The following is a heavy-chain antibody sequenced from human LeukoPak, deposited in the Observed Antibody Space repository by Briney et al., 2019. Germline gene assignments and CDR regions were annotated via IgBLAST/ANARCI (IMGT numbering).Heavy chain of an antibody. CDR1: GFTFGDDY. J-gene: IGHJ4*02. CDR3: ARSRGAGPGAYFDY. CDR2: ISNSGGYT. Sequence: GGSLRLSCAVSGFTFGDDYMNWIRQAPGQGLEWVSYISNSGGYTNYADSVAGRFTISRDNAENSLYLQMNSLRAEDTAAYYCARSRGAGPGAYFDYWGQGTLVTVTS. V-gene: IGHV3-11*03. D-gene: IGHD6-19*01.